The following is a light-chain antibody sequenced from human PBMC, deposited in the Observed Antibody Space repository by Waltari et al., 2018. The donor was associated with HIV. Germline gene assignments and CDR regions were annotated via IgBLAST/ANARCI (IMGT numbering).Light chain of an antibody. V-gene: IGKV1-5*03. Sequence: DVQMTQSPSTLSASVGDRVTITCRASQNVVNWLSWYQQKPGKAPKLLIYKTSTLQTGVPSRFSGSGDGTDFTLTITSLQPDDFATYYCQQYNDYYTFGPGTKLEI. CDR3: QQYNDYYT. CDR1: QNVVNW. J-gene: IGKJ2*01. CDR2: KTS.